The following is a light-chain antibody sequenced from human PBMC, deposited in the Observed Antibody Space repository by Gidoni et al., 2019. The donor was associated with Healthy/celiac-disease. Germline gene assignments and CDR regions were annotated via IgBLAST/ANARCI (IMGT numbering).Light chain of an antibody. V-gene: IGKV1-5*03. CDR1: QRISSW. CDR3: HQYNSYSWT. J-gene: IGKJ1*01. Sequence: DIQMTKSPSTLSASVGDRVTITGRASQRISSWLAWYQPKPGKAPKLLTYKASSLESGVPSRFSGSGSGTAFTLTISSLQPDAFATYYCHQYNSYSWTFXHXTKVEIK. CDR2: KAS.